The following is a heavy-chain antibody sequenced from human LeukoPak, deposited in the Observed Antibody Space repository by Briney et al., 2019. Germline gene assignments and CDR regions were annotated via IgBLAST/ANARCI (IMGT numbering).Heavy chain of an antibody. CDR3: ARDYGDYFDY. CDR1: GYSFTSYW. Sequence: GESLKISCKGSGYSFTSYWISWVRQMPGKGLEGRGRIDPSDSYTNYSPSFQGHVTISADKSISTAYLQWSSLKASDTAMYYCARDYGDYFDYWGQGTLVTVSS. CDR2: IDPSDSYT. D-gene: IGHD4-17*01. V-gene: IGHV5-10-1*01. J-gene: IGHJ4*02.